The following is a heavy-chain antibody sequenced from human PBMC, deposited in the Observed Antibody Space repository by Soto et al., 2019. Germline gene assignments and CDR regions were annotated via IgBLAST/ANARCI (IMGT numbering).Heavy chain of an antibody. J-gene: IGHJ4*02. V-gene: IGHV4-31*03. CDR3: ARPRVATAGTDFAY. Sequence: QVQLQESGPGLVKPSQTLSLTCTVSGESIRRSTYYWTWLRQSPGKGLEWIGYIYYSGTTYYNAALESRLAISVDTSKNQFSLRLRSVTAADSAVYYCARPRVATAGTDFAYWGQGTLVTVSS. CDR2: IYYSGTT. CDR1: GESIRRSTYY. D-gene: IGHD6-13*01.